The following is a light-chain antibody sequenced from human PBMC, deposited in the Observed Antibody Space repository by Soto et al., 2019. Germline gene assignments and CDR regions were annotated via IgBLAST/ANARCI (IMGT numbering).Light chain of an antibody. J-gene: IGKJ4*01. Sequence: EIVMTQSPATLSVSPGERATLSCRASQSVSSNLAWYQQKPGQAHRLLIYGASTRATGIPARFSGSGSGTEFTLTISSLQSEDFAVYYCQQYNNFLTFGGGTKVEIK. CDR3: QQYNNFLT. CDR2: GAS. V-gene: IGKV3-15*01. CDR1: QSVSSN.